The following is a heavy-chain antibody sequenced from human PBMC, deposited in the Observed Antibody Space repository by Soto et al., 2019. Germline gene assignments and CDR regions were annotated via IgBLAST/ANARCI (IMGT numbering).Heavy chain of an antibody. CDR1: GFTFSSYS. D-gene: IGHD6-6*01. J-gene: IGHJ5*02. Sequence: GGSLRLSCAASGFTFSSYSMNWVRQAPGKGLEWVSSISISSSYIYYADSVKGRFTISRDNAKNSLYLQMNSLRADHTAVYYCARDPSIPARLVWFDPWGQGTLVTVSS. CDR3: ARDPSIPARLVWFDP. CDR2: ISISSSYI. V-gene: IGHV3-21*01.